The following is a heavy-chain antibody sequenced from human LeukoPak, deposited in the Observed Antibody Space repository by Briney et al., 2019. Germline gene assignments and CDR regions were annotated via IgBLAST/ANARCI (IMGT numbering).Heavy chain of an antibody. D-gene: IGHD7-27*01. CDR3: AKDGGLWVSAHWGDS. Sequence: GGSLRLSCAASGFTFSSYAMSWVRQAPGKGLEWVSTITTSDGNTYYADSAKGRFTVSRDNSKNTLFLQMNSPRAEDTAVYYCAKDGGLWVSAHWGDSWGRGTLVTVSS. V-gene: IGHV3-23*01. CDR1: GFTFSSYA. CDR2: ITTSDGNT. J-gene: IGHJ4*02.